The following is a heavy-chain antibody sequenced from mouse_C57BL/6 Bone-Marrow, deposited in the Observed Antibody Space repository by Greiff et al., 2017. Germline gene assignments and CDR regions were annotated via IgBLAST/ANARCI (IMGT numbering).Heavy chain of an antibody. CDR1: GFNIKDYY. J-gene: IGHJ4*01. Sequence: EVKLMESGAELVKPGASVKLSCTASGFNIKDYYMHWVKQRTEQGLEWIGRIDPEDGETKYAPKFQGKATITADTSSNTAYLQLSSLTSEDSAVYYCASQYGSSYRMDYWGQGTSVTVSS. D-gene: IGHD1-1*01. V-gene: IGHV14-2*01. CDR2: IDPEDGET. CDR3: ASQYGSSYRMDY.